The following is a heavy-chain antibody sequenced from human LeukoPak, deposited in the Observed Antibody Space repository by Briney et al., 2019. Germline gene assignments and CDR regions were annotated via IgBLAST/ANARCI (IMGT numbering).Heavy chain of an antibody. CDR2: ISYDGSNK. CDR1: GFTFSSYA. CDR3: ARPTTPWIVVVPAADF. Sequence: GGSLRLSCAASGFTFSSYAMHWVRQAPGKGLEWVAVISYDGSNKYYADSVKGRFTISRDNSKNTLYLQMNSLRAEDTAVYYCARPTTPWIVVVPAADFWGQGTLVTVSS. V-gene: IGHV3-30*01. D-gene: IGHD2-2*01. J-gene: IGHJ4*02.